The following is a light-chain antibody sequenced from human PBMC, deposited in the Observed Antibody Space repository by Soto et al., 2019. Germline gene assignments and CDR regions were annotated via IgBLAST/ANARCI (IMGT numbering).Light chain of an antibody. CDR1: HTISSSY. Sequence: EIVLTQSPGTLSLSPGERATLSCRASHTISSSYLAWYQQKPGQAPRLLMYDASNRATGIPDRFSASGSGTDFTLTISRLEPEDFAVYYCQQYSAAPLTFGQGTKVDIK. J-gene: IGKJ1*01. CDR2: DAS. V-gene: IGKV3-20*01. CDR3: QQYSAAPLT.